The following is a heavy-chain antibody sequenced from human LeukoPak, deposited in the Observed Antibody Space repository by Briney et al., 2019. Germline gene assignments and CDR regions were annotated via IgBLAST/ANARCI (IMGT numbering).Heavy chain of an antibody. Sequence: SETLSLTCAVYGGSFSGYYWSWIRQPPGKGLEWIGEINHSGSTNYNPSLKSRVTISVDTSKNQFSLKLSSVTAADTAVYYYARGAYSYFDYRGQGTLVTVSS. J-gene: IGHJ4*02. CDR2: INHSGST. CDR1: GGSFSGYY. V-gene: IGHV4-34*01. CDR3: ARGAYSYFDY. D-gene: IGHD5-18*01.